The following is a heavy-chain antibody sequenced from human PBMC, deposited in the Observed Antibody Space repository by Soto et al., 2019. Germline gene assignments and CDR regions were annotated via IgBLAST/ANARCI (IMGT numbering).Heavy chain of an antibody. CDR3: ARDAPPDDY. CDR1: GFTFSSYS. CDR2: ISSSSGTI. J-gene: IGHJ4*02. Sequence: GGSLKLSCAASGFTFSSYSMNWVRQAPGKGLEWVSFISSSSGTIYYADSVKGRFTISRDNAKNSLYLQMNSLRAEDTAVYYCARDAPPDDYWGQGTLVTVSS. V-gene: IGHV3-48*01.